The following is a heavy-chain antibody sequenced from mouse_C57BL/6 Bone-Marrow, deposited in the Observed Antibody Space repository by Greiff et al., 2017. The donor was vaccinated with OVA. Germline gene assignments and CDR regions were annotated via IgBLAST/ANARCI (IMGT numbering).Heavy chain of an antibody. D-gene: IGHD1-1*01. J-gene: IGHJ3*01. Sequence: VQLQQPGAELVKPGASVKLSCKASGYTFTSYWMQWVKQRPGQGLELIGMIHPNSGSTNYNEKVKSKATLTVDKSSSTAYMQLSSLTSEDSAVYYCARRDYYVPFASWGQGTLVTVSA. CDR1: GYTFTSYW. V-gene: IGHV1-64*01. CDR2: IHPNSGST. CDR3: ARRDYYVPFAS.